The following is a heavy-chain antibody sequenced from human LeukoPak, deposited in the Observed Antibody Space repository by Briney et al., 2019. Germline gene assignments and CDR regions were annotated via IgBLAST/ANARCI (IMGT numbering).Heavy chain of an antibody. J-gene: IGHJ4*02. Sequence: PGGSLRLSWAASGYTFSIHGMHWGRQAPGKGLEWVALIWYDGSIKYYEDSVKGRFTISRDNSKNTLYLQMSSLRAEATAVYYYARDHAVGDYYFDYWGQATLVTASS. D-gene: IGHD4-17*01. CDR2: IWYDGSIK. V-gene: IGHV3-33*01. CDR3: ARDHAVGDYYFDY. CDR1: GYTFSIHG.